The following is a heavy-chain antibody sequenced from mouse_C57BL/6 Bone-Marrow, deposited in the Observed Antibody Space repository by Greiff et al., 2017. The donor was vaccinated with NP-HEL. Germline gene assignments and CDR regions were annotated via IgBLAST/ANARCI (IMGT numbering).Heavy chain of an antibody. V-gene: IGHV1-55*01. J-gene: IGHJ4*01. CDR2: IYPGSGST. D-gene: IGHD1-1*01. Sequence: QVQLQQPGAELVKPGASVKMSCKASGYTFTSYWITWVKQRPGQGLEWIGDIYPGSGSTNYNEKFKSKATLTVDTSSSTAYMQLSSLTSEDSAVYYCASYYGSSLLYAMDYWGQGTSVTVSS. CDR3: ASYYGSSLLYAMDY. CDR1: GYTFTSYW.